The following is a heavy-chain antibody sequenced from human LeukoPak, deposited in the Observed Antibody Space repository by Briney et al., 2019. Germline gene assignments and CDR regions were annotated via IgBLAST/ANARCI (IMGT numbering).Heavy chain of an antibody. Sequence: GGSLRVSCAASGYTFSSYEMNWVRQAPGKGLEWVSYISSSGSTIYYADSVKGRFTISRDNAKNSLYLQMNSLRAEDTAVYYCARGYSYGYSYFDYWGQGTLVTVSS. CDR1: GYTFSSYE. J-gene: IGHJ4*02. CDR2: ISSSGSTI. CDR3: ARGYSYGYSYFDY. D-gene: IGHD5-18*01. V-gene: IGHV3-48*03.